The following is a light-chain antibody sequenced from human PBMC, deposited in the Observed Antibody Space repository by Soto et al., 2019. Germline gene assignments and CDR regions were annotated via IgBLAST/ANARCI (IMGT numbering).Light chain of an antibody. CDR3: QQRSNGPSLT. V-gene: IGKV3-11*01. J-gene: IGKJ4*01. Sequence: IVLSQSLGTLSLCPGERATLSCRVSQSVGSYLAWYQHKPVQAPRLLISDSSNRATGIPARFSGSGSETDFTLTISSREPEDSAVYYCQQRSNGPSLTFGGGSMVDIK. CDR2: DSS. CDR1: QSVGSY.